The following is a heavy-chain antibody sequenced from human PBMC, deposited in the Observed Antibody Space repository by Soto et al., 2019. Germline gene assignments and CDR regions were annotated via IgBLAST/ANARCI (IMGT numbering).Heavy chain of an antibody. D-gene: IGHD4-17*01. CDR2: ISAYNGNT. CDR1: GYTFTSYG. V-gene: IGHV1-18*01. CDR3: ARYLGYDYGDYYFDY. J-gene: IGHJ4*02. Sequence: ASVKVSCKASGYTFTSYGISWVRQAPGQGLEWMGWISAYNGNTNYAQKLQGRVTMTTDTSTSTAYMELRSLRSDDTALYYCARYLGYDYGDYYFDYRGQGTLVTVSS.